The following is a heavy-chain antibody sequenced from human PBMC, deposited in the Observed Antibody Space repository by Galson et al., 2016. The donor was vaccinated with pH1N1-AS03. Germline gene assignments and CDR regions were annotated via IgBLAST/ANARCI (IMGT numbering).Heavy chain of an antibody. CDR2: IDQDGSEK. V-gene: IGHV3-7*01. Sequence: SLRLSCAASGFRFIDYWMTWVRQAPGKGLEWVANIDQDGSEKYYMGSVEGRFTISRDNAKNSLSLQMNSLRSEDTAVYYCTSGMVGLDYWGQGTLVTVSS. CDR3: TSGMVGLDY. J-gene: IGHJ4*02. D-gene: IGHD3-10*01. CDR1: GFRFIDYW.